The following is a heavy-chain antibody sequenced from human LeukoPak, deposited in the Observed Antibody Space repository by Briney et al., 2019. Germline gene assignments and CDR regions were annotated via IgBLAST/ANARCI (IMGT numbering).Heavy chain of an antibody. D-gene: IGHD1-14*01. J-gene: IGHJ4*02. CDR2: ISSISNNI. CDR3: SRDPRNLDY. CDR1: GFTFRDSY. V-gene: IGHV3-11*01. Sequence: GGSLTLSCAASGFTFRDSYMTWIRQAPGKGLEWVSHISSISNNIYYADSVKGRFTISRDNAKNSLYLQMNSLRAEDTAVYYCSRDPRNLDYWGQGTLVTVSS.